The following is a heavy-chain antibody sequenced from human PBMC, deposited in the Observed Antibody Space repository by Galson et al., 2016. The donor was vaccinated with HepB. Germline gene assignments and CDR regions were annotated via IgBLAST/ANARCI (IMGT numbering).Heavy chain of an antibody. CDR1: GFTFSNYG. D-gene: IGHD2/OR15-2a*01. J-gene: IGHJ4*02. V-gene: IGHV3-30*18. CDR2: DSMDGRRK. Sequence: SLRLSCAASGFTFSNYGMHWVRQAPAKGLEWVAADSMDGRRKFYADSVKGRFTISRVNSNNMLFLQMSSLRADDTAVYYCAKRHEYCPAVGCSVDYWGQGTLVSVSS. CDR3: AKRHEYCPAVGCSVDY.